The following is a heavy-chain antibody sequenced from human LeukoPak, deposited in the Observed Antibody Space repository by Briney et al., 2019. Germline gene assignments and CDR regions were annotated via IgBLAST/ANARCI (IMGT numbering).Heavy chain of an antibody. V-gene: IGHV3-30*02. J-gene: IGHJ4*02. CDR2: MSFDGCNT. CDR3: ATVPLLGDYVWGTYRHFYFDN. D-gene: IGHD3-16*02. Sequence: PGGSLRLSCAASGFTFSSYGMHWVRQAPGKGLEWVAVMSFDGCNTYFPDSVKGRFTISRHKSKNTLYLQMNSLRAEDTAVYYCATVPLLGDYVWGTYRHFYFDNWGQGTLVTVSS. CDR1: GFTFSSYG.